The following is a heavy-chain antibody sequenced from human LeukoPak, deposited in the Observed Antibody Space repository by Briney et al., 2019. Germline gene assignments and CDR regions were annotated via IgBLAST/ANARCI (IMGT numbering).Heavy chain of an antibody. CDR2: IYHSGST. D-gene: IGHD3-16*01. J-gene: IGHJ4*02. V-gene: IGHV4-30-2*01. CDR1: GGSISSGGYS. Sequence: SETLSLTCAVSGGSISSGGYSWSWIRQPPGKGLEWIGYIYHSGSTYYNPSLKSRVTISVDTSKNQFSLKLSSVTAADTAVYYCARGGGTRQIDYWGQGTLVTVSS. CDR3: ARGGGTRQIDY.